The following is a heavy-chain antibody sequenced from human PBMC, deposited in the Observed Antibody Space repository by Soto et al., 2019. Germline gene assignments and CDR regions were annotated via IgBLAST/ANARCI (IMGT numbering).Heavy chain of an antibody. CDR2: FFHGGNT. V-gene: IGHV4-38-2*01. CDR1: GYPITRGYY. Sequence: PSETLSLTCAVSGYPITRGYYWGWIRQSPGKGLEWIGSFFHGGNTYYNPSLKSRVTMSVDTSTNQFSLKLSSVTATDTAVYYCARSRSFGELLSIFFDYWGQGTLVTVSS. D-gene: IGHD3-10*01. CDR3: ARSRSFGELLSIFFDY. J-gene: IGHJ4*02.